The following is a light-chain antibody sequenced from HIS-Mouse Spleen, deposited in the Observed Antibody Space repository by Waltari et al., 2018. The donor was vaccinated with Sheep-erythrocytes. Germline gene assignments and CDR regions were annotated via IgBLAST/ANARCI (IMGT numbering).Light chain of an antibody. V-gene: IGLV2-23*01. CDR1: SSDVGSYNL. J-gene: IGLJ3*02. CDR3: CSYAGSSTPWV. Sequence: QSALTQPASVSGSPGQSITISCTGTSSDVGSYNLVSWYLQHPGKAPQLMIYEGRKRPSGVSIRFSGSKSGNTASLTISGVPAEDEADYYCCSYAGSSTPWVFGGGTKLTVL. CDR2: EGR.